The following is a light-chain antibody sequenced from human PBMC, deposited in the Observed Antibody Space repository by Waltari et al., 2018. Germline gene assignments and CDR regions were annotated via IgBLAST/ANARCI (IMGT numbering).Light chain of an antibody. CDR1: NSNSGSNT. Sequence: HSVMTQPPSASGTPGQRVTISCSGSNSNSGSNTVNWYQQLPGAAPKLLIYYNNQRPSGVPDRFSGSKSGTSASLALSGLQSEDEADYYCEAWDDSLNGQVFGGGTKLTVL. CDR3: EAWDDSLNGQV. V-gene: IGLV1-44*01. CDR2: YNN. J-gene: IGLJ3*02.